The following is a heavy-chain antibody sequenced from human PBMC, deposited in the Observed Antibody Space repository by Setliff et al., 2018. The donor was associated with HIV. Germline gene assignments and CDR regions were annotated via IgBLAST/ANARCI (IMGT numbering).Heavy chain of an antibody. CDR1: GYTFTGYY. J-gene: IGHJ6*03. Sequence: ASVKVSCKASGYTFTGYYMHWVRQAPGQGLEWMGRINPNSGGTNYAQKFQGRVTMTRDTSISTAYMELSRLRSDDTAVYYCATRGDLLGRRASTVTVYYYYLDVWGNGTTVTVSS. D-gene: IGHD4-17*01. V-gene: IGHV1-2*06. CDR3: ATRGDLLGRRASTVTVYYYYLDV. CDR2: INPNSGGT.